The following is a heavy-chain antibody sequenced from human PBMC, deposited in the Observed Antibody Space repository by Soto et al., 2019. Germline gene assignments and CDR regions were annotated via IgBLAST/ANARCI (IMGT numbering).Heavy chain of an antibody. CDR3: AKTYYYESSGYWPDY. V-gene: IGHV3-23*01. CDR1: GFTFSSYA. D-gene: IGHD3-22*01. Sequence: GGSLRLSCAASGFTFSSYAMSWVRQAPGKGLERVSTISGSGDNTHYGDSVKGRFTISRDNSKKTVNLQMNSLRAEDTAVYYCAKTYYYESSGYWPDYWGQGTLVTVSS. J-gene: IGHJ4*02. CDR2: ISGSGDNT.